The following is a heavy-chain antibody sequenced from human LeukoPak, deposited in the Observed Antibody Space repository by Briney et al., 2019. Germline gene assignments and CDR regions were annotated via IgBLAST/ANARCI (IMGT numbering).Heavy chain of an antibody. J-gene: IGHJ3*01. Sequence: GGSLRLSCEASGFTFSSYTMTWLRQAPGKGLDWVSSIFSGSGYTYYSDSVKGRFTVSRDNAKNSLFLQMNSLRGEDTAIYYCARDQGDSSAYYDDASYVWGQGTMVAVSS. CDR2: IFSGSGYT. D-gene: IGHD3-22*01. CDR1: GFTFSSYT. V-gene: IGHV3-21*01. CDR3: ARDQGDSSAYYDDASYV.